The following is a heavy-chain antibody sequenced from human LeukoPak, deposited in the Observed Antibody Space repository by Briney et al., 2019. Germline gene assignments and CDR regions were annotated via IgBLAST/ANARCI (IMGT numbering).Heavy chain of an antibody. CDR2: IYHSGST. V-gene: IGHV4-30-2*01. Sequence: PSQTLSLTCAVSGGSISSGGYSWSWIRQPPGKGLEWIGYIYHSGSTYYNPSLKSRVTISVDTSKNQFSLKLSSVTAADTAVYYCARREEETTFYYYYYMDVWAKGTTVTVSS. J-gene: IGHJ6*03. CDR1: GGSISSGGYS. D-gene: IGHD2/OR15-2a*01. CDR3: ARREEETTFYYYYYMDV.